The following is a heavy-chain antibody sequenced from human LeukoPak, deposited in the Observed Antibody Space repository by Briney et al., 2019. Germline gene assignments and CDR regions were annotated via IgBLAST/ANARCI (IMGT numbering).Heavy chain of an antibody. D-gene: IGHD1-26*01. J-gene: IGHJ4*02. CDR2: IWYDGSNK. V-gene: IGHV3-33*01. CDR1: GFTLSSYG. Sequence: GGSLRLSRAASGFTLSSYGMHWVRQAPGKGLEWVAVIWYDGSNKYYADSVKGRFTISRDNSKNTLYLQMNSLRAEDTAVYYCARAELQGSEGFFDYWGQGTLVTVSS. CDR3: ARAELQGSEGFFDY.